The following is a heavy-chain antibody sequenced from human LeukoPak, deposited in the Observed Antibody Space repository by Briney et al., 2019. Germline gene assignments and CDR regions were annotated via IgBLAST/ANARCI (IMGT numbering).Heavy chain of an antibody. V-gene: IGHV1-2*02. Sequence: GASVKVSCKASGYTFTGCYMHWMRQAPGQGPEWMGWINPNSGDTNYAQKFQGRVTMTRDTSISTAYMELSRLRSDDTAVYYCARDLSYYGSGSYYFDYWGQGTLVTVSS. CDR2: INPNSGDT. D-gene: IGHD3-10*01. J-gene: IGHJ4*02. CDR1: GYTFTGCY. CDR3: ARDLSYYGSGSYYFDY.